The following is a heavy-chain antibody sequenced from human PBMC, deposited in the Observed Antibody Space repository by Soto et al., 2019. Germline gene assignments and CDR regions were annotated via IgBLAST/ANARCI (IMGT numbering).Heavy chain of an antibody. V-gene: IGHV3-23*01. CDR1: GFTFNNYA. J-gene: IGHJ4*02. CDR3: TKITAAWDQIFEY. CDR2: TNDRGSET. Sequence: PGGSLRLSCAASGFTFNNYAMNWVRQAPGKGLEWVSGTNDRGSETKYTDSVKGRFTVSRDNSKNALYLQMNSLRVDDTAIYYCTKITAAWDQIFEYWGQGTLVTVSS. D-gene: IGHD1-20*01.